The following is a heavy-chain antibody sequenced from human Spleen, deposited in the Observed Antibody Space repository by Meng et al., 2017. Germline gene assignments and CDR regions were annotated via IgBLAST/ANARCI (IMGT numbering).Heavy chain of an antibody. Sequence: EVELLESGGGLGQPGGSLTLSCAASGFTFSRYAMTWVRQAPGKGLEWVSSIWSNGGRADYADSVKGRFTISRDNSGNTLLLQMNSLRVEDTAVYYCVRDSQDGDYSPFEHWGQGTLVTVSS. CDR2: IWSNGGRA. CDR3: VRDSQDGDYSPFEH. D-gene: IGHD4-17*01. CDR1: GFTFSRYA. J-gene: IGHJ4*02. V-gene: IGHV3-23*01.